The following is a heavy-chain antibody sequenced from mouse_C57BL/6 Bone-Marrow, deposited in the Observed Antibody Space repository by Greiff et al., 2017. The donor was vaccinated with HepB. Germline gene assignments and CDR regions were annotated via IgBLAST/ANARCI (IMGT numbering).Heavy chain of an antibody. Sequence: QVQLQQSGAELARPGDSVKMSCKASGYTFTSYTMHWVKQRPGQGLEWIGYINPSSGYTKNNQKLKDKATLTADKSSSTAYMQLSSLTSEDSAVYYCAPYYYGSSPWYFDVWGTGTTVTVSS. CDR2: INPSSGYT. V-gene: IGHV1-4*01. J-gene: IGHJ1*03. D-gene: IGHD1-1*01. CDR3: APYYYGSSPWYFDV. CDR1: GYTFTSYT.